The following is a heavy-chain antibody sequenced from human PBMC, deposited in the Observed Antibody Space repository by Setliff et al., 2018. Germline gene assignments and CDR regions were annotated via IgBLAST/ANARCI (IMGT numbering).Heavy chain of an antibody. D-gene: IGHD3-22*01. CDR3: AKSQDRTMIVGDFDY. CDR2: ISWNSGSI. Sequence: GGSLRLSCAASGFTFDDYAMHWVRQAPGKGLEWVSGISWNSGSIGYADSVKGRFTISRDNAKNSLYLQMNSLRAADMALYYCAKSQDRTMIVGDFDYWGQGTLVTVSS. J-gene: IGHJ4*02. CDR1: GFTFDDYA. V-gene: IGHV3-9*03.